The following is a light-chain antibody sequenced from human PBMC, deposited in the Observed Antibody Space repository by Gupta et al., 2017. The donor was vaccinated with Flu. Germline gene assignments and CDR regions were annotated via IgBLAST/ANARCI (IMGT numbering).Light chain of an antibody. CDR3: QQYGGPL. Sequence: PGEIATLSCRTSQIIPSTYLVWYQQKPGQPPRLLFYGAPSRATGIPDRFRASGSGTDFTLTITRLEPEDFAVYYCQQYGGPLFGGGTKVEIK. CDR2: GAP. CDR1: QIIPSTY. V-gene: IGKV3-20*01. J-gene: IGKJ4*01.